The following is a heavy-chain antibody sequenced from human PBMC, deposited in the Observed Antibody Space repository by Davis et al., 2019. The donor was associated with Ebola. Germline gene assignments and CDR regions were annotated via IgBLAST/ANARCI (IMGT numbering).Heavy chain of an antibody. J-gene: IGHJ4*02. CDR2: ISYDGSNK. D-gene: IGHD2-15*01. Sequence: PGGSLRLSCAASGFTFSSYAMHWVRQAPDKGLEWVAVISYDGSNKYYADSVKGRFTISRDNSKNTLYLQMNSLRAEDTAVYYCARARGVVVVAATPLLFDYWGQGTLVTVSS. CDR1: GFTFSSYA. V-gene: IGHV3-30-3*01. CDR3: ARARGVVVVAATPLLFDY.